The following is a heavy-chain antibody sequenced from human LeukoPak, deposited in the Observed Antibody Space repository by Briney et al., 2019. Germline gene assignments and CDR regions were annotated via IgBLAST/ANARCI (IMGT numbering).Heavy chain of an antibody. D-gene: IGHD3-10*01. V-gene: IGHV1-2*04. Sequence: ASVKVSCKASGYTFTGYYMHWVRQAPGQGLEWMGWINPNSGGTNYAQKFQVWVTMTRDTSISTAYMELSRLRSDDTAVYYCARGWNYYGSGSYPSKNWFDPWGQGTLVTVSS. CDR3: ARGWNYYGSGSYPSKNWFDP. CDR1: GYTFTGYY. J-gene: IGHJ5*02. CDR2: INPNSGGT.